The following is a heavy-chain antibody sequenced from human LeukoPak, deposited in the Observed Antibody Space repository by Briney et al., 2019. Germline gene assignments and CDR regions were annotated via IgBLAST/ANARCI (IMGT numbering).Heavy chain of an antibody. V-gene: IGHV3-7*04. CDR3: ARAYNYGHY. Sequence: GGSLRLSCAVSGFTFSTSWMSRVRQAPGEGLEWVANINQYGSETYYVDSVKGRFTISRDNAKNSLYLQMNSLRDEDTAVYYCARAYNYGHYWGQGTLVTVSS. D-gene: IGHD5-24*01. J-gene: IGHJ4*02. CDR2: INQYGSET. CDR1: GFTFSTSW.